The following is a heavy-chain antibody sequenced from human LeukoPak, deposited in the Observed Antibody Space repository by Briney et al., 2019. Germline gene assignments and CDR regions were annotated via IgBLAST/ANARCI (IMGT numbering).Heavy chain of an antibody. CDR1: GGSFSGYY. J-gene: IGHJ5*02. CDR2: INHSGST. D-gene: IGHD2-15*01. V-gene: IGHV4-34*01. CDR3: ARVVVVVAATLGWFDP. Sequence: SETLSLTCAVYGGSFSGYYWSWIRQPPGKGLEWIGEINHSGSTNYNPSLKSRVTISVDTSKNQFSLKLSPVTAADTAVYYCARVVVVVAATLGWFDPWGQGTLVTVSS.